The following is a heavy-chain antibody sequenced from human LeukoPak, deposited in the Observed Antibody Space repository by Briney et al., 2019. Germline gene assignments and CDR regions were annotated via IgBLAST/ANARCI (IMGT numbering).Heavy chain of an antibody. V-gene: IGHV3-30*18. D-gene: IGHD3-3*01. CDR1: GFTFSSYG. Sequence: PGGSLRLSCAASGFTFSSYGMHWVRQAPGKGLEWVAVISYDGSNKYYADSVKGRFTISRDNSKNTLYLQMNSLRAEDTAVYYCAKDPLRFSAEYYMDVWGKGTTVTVSS. J-gene: IGHJ6*03. CDR2: ISYDGSNK. CDR3: AKDPLRFSAEYYMDV.